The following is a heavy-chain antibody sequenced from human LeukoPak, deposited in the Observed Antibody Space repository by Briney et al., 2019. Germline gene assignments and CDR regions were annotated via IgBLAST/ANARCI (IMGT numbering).Heavy chain of an antibody. CDR2: ISSSGSTI. CDR1: GFTFSDYY. CDR3: ARVDCSGGSCYCDY. V-gene: IGHV3-11*01. J-gene: IGHJ4*02. Sequence: GGSLRLSCAASGFTFSDYYMSWIRQAPGRGLEWVSYISSSGSTIYYADSVKGRFTISRDNAKNSLYLQMNSLRAEDTAVYYCARVDCSGGSCYCDYWGQGTLVTVSS. D-gene: IGHD2-15*01.